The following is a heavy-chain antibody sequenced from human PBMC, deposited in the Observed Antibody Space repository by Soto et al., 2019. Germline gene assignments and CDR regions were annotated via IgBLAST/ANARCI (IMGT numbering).Heavy chain of an antibody. V-gene: IGHV1-18*01. CDR3: ATGPYSSGWSPFDY. CDR1: GYTFTDYG. CDR2: ISAYTGNT. D-gene: IGHD6-19*01. J-gene: IGHJ4*02. Sequence: ASVKVSCKASGYTFTDYGITWVRQAPGQGLEWMGWISAYTGNTNYAQKFQGRVTMTEDTSTDTDYMELSSLRSEDTAVYYCATGPYSSGWSPFDYWGQGTLVTVSS.